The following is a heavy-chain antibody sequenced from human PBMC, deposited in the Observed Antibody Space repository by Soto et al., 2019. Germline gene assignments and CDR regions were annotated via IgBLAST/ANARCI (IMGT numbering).Heavy chain of an antibody. CDR3: ARQGIAVAGFDY. CDR2: IYYSGST. J-gene: IGHJ4*02. D-gene: IGHD6-19*01. CDR1: GGSISSSSYY. Sequence: SETLSLTCTVSGGSISSSSYYWGWIRQPPGKGLEWIGSIYYSGSTYYNPSLKSRVTISVDTSKNQFSLKLSSVTAADTAVYYCARQGIAVAGFDYWGQGTLVTVSS. V-gene: IGHV4-39*01.